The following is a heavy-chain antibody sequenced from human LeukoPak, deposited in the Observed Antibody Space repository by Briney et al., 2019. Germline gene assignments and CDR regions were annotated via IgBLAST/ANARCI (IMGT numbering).Heavy chain of an antibody. CDR1: GFTFSSYA. CDR2: ISSSHM. CDR3: TRDLPATISLGDDY. V-gene: IGHV3-21*01. D-gene: IGHD5-12*01. J-gene: IGHJ4*02. Sequence: GGSLRLSCAAPGFTFSSYAINWVRQAPGKGLEWVSSISSSHMFYGDSVKGRFTISRDNTKNSMYLQMDSLTVEDTALYFCTRDLPATISLGDDYWGPGILVTVSS.